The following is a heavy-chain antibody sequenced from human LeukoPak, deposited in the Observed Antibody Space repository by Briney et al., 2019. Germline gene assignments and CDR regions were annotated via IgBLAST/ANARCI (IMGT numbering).Heavy chain of an antibody. J-gene: IGHJ4*02. CDR2: IYTSGST. CDR3: ARMGPSTTARFDC. Sequence: SETLSLTCTVSGGSISSYYWSWIRQPPGKGLEWIGYIYTSGSTNYNPSLKSRVTISVDTSKNQFSLKLSSVTAADTAVYYCARMGPSTTARFDCWGQGTLVTVSS. CDR1: GGSISSYY. V-gene: IGHV4-4*09. D-gene: IGHD1-26*01.